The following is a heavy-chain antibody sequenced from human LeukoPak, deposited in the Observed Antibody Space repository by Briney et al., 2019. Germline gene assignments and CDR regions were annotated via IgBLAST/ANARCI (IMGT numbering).Heavy chain of an antibody. V-gene: IGHV4-31*03. D-gene: IGHD3-10*01. J-gene: IGHJ6*04. CDR1: GGSISSGGYY. Sequence: PSETLSLTCTVSGGSISSGGYYWSWIRQHPGKGLEWIGYIYYSGSTYYNPPLKSRVTISVDTSKNQFSLKLSSVTAADTAVYYCARDGDYYGSESYYYGMDVWGKGTTVTVSS. CDR3: ARDGDYYGSESYYYGMDV. CDR2: IYYSGST.